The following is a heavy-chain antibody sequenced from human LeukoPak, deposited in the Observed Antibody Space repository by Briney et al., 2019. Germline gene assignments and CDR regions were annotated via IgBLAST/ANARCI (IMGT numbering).Heavy chain of an antibody. CDR3: ASSPTRYSGSYSLDY. D-gene: IGHD1-26*01. CDR1: GGSISSYY. V-gene: IGHV4-59*08. J-gene: IGHJ4*02. CDR2: IYYRGST. Sequence: SETLSLTCTVSGGSISSYYWSWIRQPPGKGLEWIAYIYYRGSTNYNPSLKSRVTISVDTSKNQFSLKLSSVTAADTAVYYCASSPTRYSGSYSLDYWGQGTLVTVSS.